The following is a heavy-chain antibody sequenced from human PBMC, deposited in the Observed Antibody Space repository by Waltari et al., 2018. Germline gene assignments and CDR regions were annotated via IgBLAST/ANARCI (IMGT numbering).Heavy chain of an antibody. CDR1: GFNFNHSW. V-gene: IGHV3-7*01. Sequence: EVQLVQSGGGLVQPGESLRLSCAASGFNFNHSWLTWVRQAPGKGLEFVANMNQDGSQKNYVGSVKGRFTISRDNAKNSLYLQMNSLRAEDTAFYYCALLYSRYYYVMDVWGQGTTVTVSS. J-gene: IGHJ6*02. D-gene: IGHD6-13*01. CDR2: MNQDGSQK. CDR3: ALLYSRYYYVMDV.